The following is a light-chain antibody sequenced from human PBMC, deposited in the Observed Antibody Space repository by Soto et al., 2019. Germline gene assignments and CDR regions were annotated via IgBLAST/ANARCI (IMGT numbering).Light chain of an antibody. V-gene: IGLV2-14*01. CDR1: SNDIGAYKY. Sequence: QSVLTQPASVSGSPGQSITISCTRSSNDIGAYKYVSWYQQYPGKAPNLIIFEVSNRPSGVSNRFSGSKSGNTASLTIAGLQAEDEADYHCSSYTTGSTLYVFGGGTKLTVL. CDR2: EVS. J-gene: IGLJ1*01. CDR3: SSYTTGSTLYV.